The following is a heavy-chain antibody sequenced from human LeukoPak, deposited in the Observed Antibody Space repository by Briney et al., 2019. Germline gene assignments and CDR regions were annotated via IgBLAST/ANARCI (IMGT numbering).Heavy chain of an antibody. V-gene: IGHV3-23*01. D-gene: IGHD3-22*01. CDR1: GFTFSSYA. Sequence: GGSLRLSCAASGFTFSSYAMSWVRQAPGKGLEWVSAISGSGGSTYYADSVKGRFTISRDNSKNTLYLQMNSLRAEDTAVYYCARANYYDSSGYYEAVTYWGQGTLVTVSS. J-gene: IGHJ4*02. CDR3: ARANYYDSSGYYEAVTY. CDR2: ISGSGGST.